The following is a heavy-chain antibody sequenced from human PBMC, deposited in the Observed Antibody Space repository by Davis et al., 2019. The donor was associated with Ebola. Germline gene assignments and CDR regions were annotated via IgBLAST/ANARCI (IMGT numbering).Heavy chain of an antibody. D-gene: IGHD6-13*01. V-gene: IGHV4-59*12. CDR3: ARDRGNSWSSYFGMDV. Sequence: SETLSLTCTVSGGSISSYYWSWIRQPPGKGLEWIGYIYYSGRTYYNPSLRSRLTISVDTSENHFSLRLSSVTAADTAVYYCARDRGNSWSSYFGMDVWGKGTTVTVSS. J-gene: IGHJ6*04. CDR2: IYYSGRT. CDR1: GGSISSYY.